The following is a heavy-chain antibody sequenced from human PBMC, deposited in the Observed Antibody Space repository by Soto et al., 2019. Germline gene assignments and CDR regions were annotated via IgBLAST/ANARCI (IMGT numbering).Heavy chain of an antibody. D-gene: IGHD3-10*01. CDR1: GFTFSSYS. J-gene: IGHJ6*02. CDR2: ISSSSSYI. V-gene: IGHV3-21*01. CDR3: ARDPGVWFGELFSYYYYYGMDV. Sequence: PGGSLRLSCAASGFTFSSYSMNWVRRAPGKGLEWVSSISSSSSYIYYADSVKGRFTISRDNAKNSLYLQMNSLRAEDTAVYYCARDPGVWFGELFSYYYYYGMDVWGQGTTVTVSS.